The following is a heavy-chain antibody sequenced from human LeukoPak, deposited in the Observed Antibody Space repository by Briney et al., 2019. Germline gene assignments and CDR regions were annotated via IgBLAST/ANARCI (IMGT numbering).Heavy chain of an antibody. CDR2: IVVGSGNT. CDR1: GFTFTSSA. V-gene: IGHV1-58*02. CDR3: AAVIWFGELLYEDY. D-gene: IGHD3-10*01. Sequence: SVKVSCKASGFTFTSSAMQWVRQARGQRLEWIGWIVVGSGNTNYAQKFQERVTITGDMSTSTAYMELSSLRSEDTAVYYCAAVIWFGELLYEDYWGQGTLVTVSS. J-gene: IGHJ4*02.